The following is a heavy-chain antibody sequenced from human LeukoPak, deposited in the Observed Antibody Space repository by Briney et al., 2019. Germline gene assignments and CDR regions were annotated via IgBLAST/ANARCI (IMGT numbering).Heavy chain of an antibody. CDR3: ARDYNYGSLDY. J-gene: IGHJ4*02. D-gene: IGHD5-18*01. V-gene: IGHV3-21*01. CDR1: GFTFSSYA. CDR2: ISWSSSSI. Sequence: GGSLRLSCAASGFTFSSYAMHWVRQAPGKGLEWVSSISWSSSSIYNADSVKGRFTISRDNAKNSLYLQMNSLRAEDTAVYYCARDYNYGSLDYWGQGTLVTVSS.